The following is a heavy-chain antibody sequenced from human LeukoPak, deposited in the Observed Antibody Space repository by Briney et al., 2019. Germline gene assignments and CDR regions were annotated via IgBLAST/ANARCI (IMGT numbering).Heavy chain of an antibody. Sequence: GESLKISSKGSGXSFTSYCIGWVRQMPGKGLEWMGIIYPGDSDTRYSPSFQGQVTISADKSISTAYLQWSSLKASDTAMYYCARQSGHSRGWYGYFDYWGQGILVTVSS. J-gene: IGHJ4*02. CDR3: ARQSGHSRGWYGYFDY. D-gene: IGHD6-19*01. V-gene: IGHV5-51*01. CDR1: GXSFTSYC. CDR2: IYPGDSDT.